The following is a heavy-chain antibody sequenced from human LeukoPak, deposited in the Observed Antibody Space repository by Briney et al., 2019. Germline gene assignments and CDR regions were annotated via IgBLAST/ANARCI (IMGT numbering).Heavy chain of an antibody. CDR1: GYSFTSYW. Sequence: GGSLKISCKGPGYSFTSYWSGWWRQMPGKGLGWIIIISSCDRDTIYTPSFKGQVTISTDKSISTDYLQWSSLKASDTAMYYCARHFRRNGWSDFWGQGTLVTVSS. V-gene: IGHV5-51*01. D-gene: IGHD2-8*01. CDR3: ARHFRRNGWSDF. CDR2: ISSCDRDT. J-gene: IGHJ5*01.